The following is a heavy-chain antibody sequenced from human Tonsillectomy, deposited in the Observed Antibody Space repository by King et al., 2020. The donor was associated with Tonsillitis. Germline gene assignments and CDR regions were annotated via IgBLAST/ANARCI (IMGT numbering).Heavy chain of an antibody. CDR1: GDFISNYY. J-gene: IGHJ4*02. Sequence: QLQLQESGPGLVKPSQTLSLTCTVSGDFISNYYWGWLRQPPGKGLEWLGSFYHIGSTNYNPSLRSRITISLDTSKSQFSLRLSSVTAADTAVYYCSTTLQLVAFEHWGQGAQVTVAS. CDR3: STTLQLVAFEH. V-gene: IGHV4-59*01. CDR2: FYHIGST. D-gene: IGHD5-24*01.